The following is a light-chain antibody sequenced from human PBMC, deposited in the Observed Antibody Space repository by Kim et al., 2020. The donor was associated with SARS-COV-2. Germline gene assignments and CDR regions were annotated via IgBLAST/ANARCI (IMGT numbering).Light chain of an antibody. CDR1: QGIGTW. V-gene: IGKV1-5*01. J-gene: IGKJ1*01. Sequence: DIQMTKNRSTVSSAVGDRVTITCRASQGIGTWLAWYQQKPGKAPKLLNFDASNLQSRVPSRFSGSGSGTQFTLTISSLQPDDYGTYFCQQYSRDSRTFGQGTKVDIK. CDR2: DAS. CDR3: QQYSRDSRT.